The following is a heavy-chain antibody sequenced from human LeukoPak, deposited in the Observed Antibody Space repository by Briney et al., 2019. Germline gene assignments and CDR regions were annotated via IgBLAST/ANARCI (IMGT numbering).Heavy chain of an antibody. CDR1: GFTFRSYA. CDR3: AKAGGMTVAFDI. Sequence: GGSLRLSCAASGFTFRSYAMSWVRQAPGKGLEWVSAISGSGGSTYSADAVKGRFTISRDNSKNTLYLQMNSLRAEDTAVYYCAKAGGMTVAFDIWGQGTMVTVSS. J-gene: IGHJ3*02. V-gene: IGHV3-23*01. CDR2: ISGSGGST.